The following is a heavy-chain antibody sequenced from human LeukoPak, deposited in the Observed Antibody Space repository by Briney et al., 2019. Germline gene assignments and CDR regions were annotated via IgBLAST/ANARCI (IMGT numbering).Heavy chain of an antibody. CDR1: GFTFSSYE. CDR3: ARDGKYCSSTSCPRFDY. CDR2: ISSSGSTI. V-gene: IGHV3-48*03. J-gene: IGHJ4*02. Sequence: GGSLRLSCAASGFTFSSYEMNWVRQAPGKGLEWVSYISSSGSTIYYADSVKGRFTISRDNAKNSLYLQMNSLRAEDTAVYYCARDGKYCSSTSCPRFDYWGQGTLATVSS. D-gene: IGHD2-2*01.